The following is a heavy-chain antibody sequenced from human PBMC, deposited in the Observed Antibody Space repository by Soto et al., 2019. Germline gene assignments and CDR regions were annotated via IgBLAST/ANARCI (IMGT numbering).Heavy chain of an antibody. V-gene: IGHV4-34*01. J-gene: IGHJ4*02. CDR1: GGSSSVYY. CDR3: ARGEDDYYSFFFDY. CDR2: INHSGST. Sequence: PSEPLSLTCAFYGGSSSVYYWSWIRQPPGKGLEWIGEINHSGSTNYNPSLKSRVTISVDTSKNQFSLKLSSVTAADTAVYYCARGEDDYYSFFFDYWGQGTLVTVSS. D-gene: IGHD2-21*02.